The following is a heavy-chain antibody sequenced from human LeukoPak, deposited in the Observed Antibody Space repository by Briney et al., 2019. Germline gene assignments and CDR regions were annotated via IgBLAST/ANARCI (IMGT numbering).Heavy chain of an antibody. CDR3: ARFIASPGPDAFDI. CDR1: GFNSGNYW. V-gene: IGHV3-7*01. D-gene: IGHD6-13*01. CDR2: IKQDGIET. Sequence: GGSLRLSCVASGFNSGNYWMSWVRQAPGQRLEWLANIKQDGIETYYLDSVKGRFTISRDSARNSVYLQMNSLRADETAVYLCARFIASPGPDAFDIWGQGTLVTVSS. J-gene: IGHJ3*02.